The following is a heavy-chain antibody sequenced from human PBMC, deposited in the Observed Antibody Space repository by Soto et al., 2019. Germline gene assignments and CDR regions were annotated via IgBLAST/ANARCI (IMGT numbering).Heavy chain of an antibody. Sequence: QVQLQESGPGLVKPSETLSLTCTVSGGSVSSGSYYWSWIRQPPGKGLEWIGYIYYSGSTNYNPSLQSRVTLSVDTSNNQSSLKLRAVTAADTAVYYCARVGVGAKRGYFAYWGQGTLVTVSS. J-gene: IGHJ4*02. V-gene: IGHV4-61*01. CDR3: ARVGVGAKRGYFAY. D-gene: IGHD1-26*01. CDR1: GGSVSSGSYY. CDR2: IYYSGST.